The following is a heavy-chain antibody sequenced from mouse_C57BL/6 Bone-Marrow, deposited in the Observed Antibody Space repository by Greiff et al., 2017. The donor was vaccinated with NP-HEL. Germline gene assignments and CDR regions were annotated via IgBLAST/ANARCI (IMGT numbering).Heavy chain of an antibody. CDR1: GFTFSDYG. CDR2: ISSGSSTI. D-gene: IGHD2-1*01. V-gene: IGHV5-17*01. CDR3: ARWGNCYAMDY. Sequence: DVMLVESGGGLVKPGGSLKLSCAASGFTFSDYGMHWVRQAPEKGLEWVAYISSGSSTIYYADTVKGRFTISRDNAKNTLFLQMTSLRSEDTAMYYCARWGNCYAMDYWGQGTSVTVSS. J-gene: IGHJ4*01.